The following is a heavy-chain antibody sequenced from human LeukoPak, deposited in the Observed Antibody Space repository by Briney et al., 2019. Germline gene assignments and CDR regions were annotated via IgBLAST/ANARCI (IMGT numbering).Heavy chain of an antibody. CDR2: IYYSGST. CDR1: GGSISILY. V-gene: IGHV4-59*01. Sequence: SETLSLTCAVSGGSISILYWSWIRQPPGKGLEWIGYIYYSGSTNYNPSLKSRVTISVDTSKNQFSLKLSSVTAADTAVYYCARDLLDSSGFDIWGQGTMVTVSS. J-gene: IGHJ3*02. D-gene: IGHD3-22*01. CDR3: ARDLLDSSGFDI.